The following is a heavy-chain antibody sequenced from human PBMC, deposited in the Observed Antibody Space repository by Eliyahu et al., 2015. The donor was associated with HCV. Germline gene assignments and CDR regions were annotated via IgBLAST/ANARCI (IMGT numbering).Heavy chain of an antibody. Sequence: QVQLQESGPGLVKPSGTLSLTCAVSGGSISSSNWWSWVRQPPGKGLEWIGGIHPSGGPHHNPSLKSRVTISVDKSKNQFSLKLSPVTAADTAVYYCARLSGSGSYEGWFDPWGQGTLVTVSS. V-gene: IGHV4-4*02. CDR3: ARLSGSGSYEGWFDP. CDR2: IHPSGGP. CDR1: GGSISSSNW. D-gene: IGHD3-10*01. J-gene: IGHJ5*02.